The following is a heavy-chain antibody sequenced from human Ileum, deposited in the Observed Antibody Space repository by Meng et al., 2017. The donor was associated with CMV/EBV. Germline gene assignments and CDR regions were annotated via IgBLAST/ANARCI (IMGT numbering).Heavy chain of an antibody. J-gene: IGHJ4*02. D-gene: IGHD6-19*01. CDR2: INEDGRIT. Sequence: EGQLWEAGGGLVPPGGSLRLSCEDSGFTISNYWMHWVRQVPGEGLVWVSRINEDGRITSYADSVKGRFTISRDNARNTLYLQMNSLRADDSAVYYCAHSVAVAGWGQGTLVTGSS. V-gene: IGHV3-74*01. CDR3: AHSVAVAG. CDR1: GFTISNYW.